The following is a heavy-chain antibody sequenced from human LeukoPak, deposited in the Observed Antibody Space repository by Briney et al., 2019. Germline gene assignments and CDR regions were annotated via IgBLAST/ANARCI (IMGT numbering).Heavy chain of an antibody. J-gene: IGHJ3*02. Sequence: PGGSLRLSCAASGFTFSSYAMSWVRQAPGKGLEWVSAISGSGGSTYYADSVKGRFTISRDNSKNTLYLQMNSLRAEDTAVYYCAKVLAGGVAAGEALDIWGQGTMVTVSS. CDR2: ISGSGGST. CDR1: GFTFSSYA. V-gene: IGHV3-23*01. CDR3: AKVLAGGVAAGEALDI. D-gene: IGHD6-13*01.